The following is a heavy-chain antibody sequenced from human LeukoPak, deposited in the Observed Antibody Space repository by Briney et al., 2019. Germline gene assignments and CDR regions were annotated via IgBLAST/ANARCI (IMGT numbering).Heavy chain of an antibody. CDR3: ARAYSSGRYYWFDP. Sequence: SETLSLTCTVSGGSISSYYWSWIRQPPGKRLEWIGYIYYSGSTNYNPSLKSRVTISVDTSKNQFSLKLSSVTAADTAVYYCARAYSSGRYYWFDPWGQGTLVTVSS. CDR2: IYYSGST. J-gene: IGHJ5*02. V-gene: IGHV4-59*01. D-gene: IGHD6-19*01. CDR1: GGSISSYY.